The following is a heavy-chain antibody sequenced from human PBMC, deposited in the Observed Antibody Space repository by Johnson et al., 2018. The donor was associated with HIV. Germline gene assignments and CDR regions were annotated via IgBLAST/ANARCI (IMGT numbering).Heavy chain of an antibody. Sequence: VQLVESGGGLVQPGGSLRLSCAASGFTSSSYAMSWVRQASGKGLEWVSAISGSGGSTYYADSVKGRFTLSRDNSKNTLYLQMNSLRAEDTAVYYCAKDVLRFLESRLNAFDIWGQGTMVTVSS. CDR1: GFTSSSYA. CDR2: ISGSGGST. J-gene: IGHJ3*02. V-gene: IGHV3-23*04. CDR3: AKDVLRFLESRLNAFDI. D-gene: IGHD3-3*01.